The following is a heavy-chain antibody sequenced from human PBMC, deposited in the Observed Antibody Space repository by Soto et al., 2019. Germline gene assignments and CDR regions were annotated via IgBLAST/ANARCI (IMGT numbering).Heavy chain of an antibody. J-gene: IGHJ4*02. CDR3: AKARTTVTTPDY. D-gene: IGHD4-17*01. CDR2: ISGSASNT. V-gene: IGHV3-23*01. Sequence: EVQLLESGGGLVQPGGSLRLSCAASGFTFSTYAMNWVRQAPGKGLEWVSGISGSASNTYHADSVKGRFTISRDNSKNTLYLQTNSLRAEDTAVYYCAKARTTVTTPDYWGQGTLVTVSS. CDR1: GFTFSTYA.